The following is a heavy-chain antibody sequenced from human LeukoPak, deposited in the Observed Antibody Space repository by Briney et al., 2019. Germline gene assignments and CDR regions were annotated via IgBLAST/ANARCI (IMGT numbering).Heavy chain of an antibody. CDR1: GFTFSTSW. J-gene: IGHJ4*02. CDR3: ARNDYARFDY. V-gene: IGHV3-7*01. CDR2: INQDGSEK. D-gene: IGHD4/OR15-4a*01. Sequence: GGSLRLSCAASGFTFSTSWMSWVRQAPGKGLEWVANINQDGSEKYYVDSLKGRFTISRDNAKNSLYLQMNSLRAEDTAVYFCARNDYARFDYWGQGTLVTVSS.